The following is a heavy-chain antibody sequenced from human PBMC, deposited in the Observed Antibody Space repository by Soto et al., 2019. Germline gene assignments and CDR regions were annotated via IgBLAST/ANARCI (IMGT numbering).Heavy chain of an antibody. CDR1: GGTFSSYT. J-gene: IGHJ6*02. CDR3: ARTRGYSGYDANYYYYGMDV. Sequence: ASVKVSCKASGGTFSSYTISWVRQAPGQGLEWMGWISAYNGNTNYAQKLQGRVTMTTDTSTSTAYMELRSLRSDDTAVYYCARTRGYSGYDANYYYYGMDVWGQGTTVTVSS. D-gene: IGHD5-12*01. CDR2: ISAYNGNT. V-gene: IGHV1-18*01.